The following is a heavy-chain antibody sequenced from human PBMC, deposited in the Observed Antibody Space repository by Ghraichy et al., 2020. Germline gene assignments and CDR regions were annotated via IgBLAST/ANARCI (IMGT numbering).Heavy chain of an antibody. CDR3: ARVPRYYDILTGYYIWYFDL. D-gene: IGHD3-9*01. V-gene: IGHV4-4*07. Sequence: SETLSLTCTVSGGSISSYYWSWIRQPAGKGLEWIGRIYTSGSTNYNPSLKSRVTMSVDTSKNQFSLKLSSGTAADTAVYYCARVPRYYDILTGYYIWYFDLWGRGTLVTVSS. CDR2: IYTSGST. J-gene: IGHJ2*01. CDR1: GGSISSYY.